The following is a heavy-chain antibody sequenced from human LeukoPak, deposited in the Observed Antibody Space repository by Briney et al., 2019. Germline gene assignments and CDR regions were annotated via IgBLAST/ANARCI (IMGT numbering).Heavy chain of an antibody. J-gene: IGHJ4*02. CDR1: GGSFSGYY. D-gene: IGHD3-9*01. CDR2: INHSGST. Sequence: PSETLPLTCAVYGGSFSGYYWSWIRQPPGKGLEWIGEINHSGSTTYNPSLTSRVTISVDTSKNQFSLKLSSVTAADTAVYYCAREAYYDILTGYYPRYDYWGQGTLVTVSS. V-gene: IGHV4-34*01. CDR3: AREAYYDILTGYYPRYDY.